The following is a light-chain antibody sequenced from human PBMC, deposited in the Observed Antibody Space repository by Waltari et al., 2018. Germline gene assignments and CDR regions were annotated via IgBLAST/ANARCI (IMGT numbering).Light chain of an antibody. CDR3: QAWDSSTGNV. Sequence: SYELTQPPSVSVSPGQTASITCSGDKLGDKYACWYPQKPGQSPVLVIYQDSKRPSGFPGRFSGSKAWNTATLTISGTQAMDEADYYCQAWDSSTGNVFGTGTKVTVL. J-gene: IGLJ1*01. CDR2: QDS. CDR1: KLGDKY. V-gene: IGLV3-1*01.